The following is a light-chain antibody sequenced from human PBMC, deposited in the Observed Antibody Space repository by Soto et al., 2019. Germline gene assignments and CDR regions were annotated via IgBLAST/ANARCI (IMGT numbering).Light chain of an antibody. Sequence: EIVMTQSPATLSVSPGERATLSCRASQSVSSNLAWYQQKPGQAPRLLIYGASTRATGIPARFSGSGSGTECPLTISSLQSEDFAVYYCQQYNNWPLTFGQGTKVEIK. CDR3: QQYNNWPLT. V-gene: IGKV3-15*01. J-gene: IGKJ1*01. CDR1: QSVSSN. CDR2: GAS.